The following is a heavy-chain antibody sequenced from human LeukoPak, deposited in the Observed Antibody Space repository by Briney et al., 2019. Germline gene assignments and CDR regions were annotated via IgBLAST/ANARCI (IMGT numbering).Heavy chain of an antibody. Sequence: PGGSLRLSCAASGFTFSRYGIHWVRQAPGKGLEWVAVISYDGGIKYYADSVKGRFTISRDNAKNSLYLHMNSLRAEDTAVYYCVRNIDRTGTGWYFDLWGRGTLVTVSS. CDR1: GFTFSRYG. D-gene: IGHD1-7*01. CDR3: VRNIDRTGTGWYFDL. V-gene: IGHV3-30*03. J-gene: IGHJ2*01. CDR2: ISYDGGIK.